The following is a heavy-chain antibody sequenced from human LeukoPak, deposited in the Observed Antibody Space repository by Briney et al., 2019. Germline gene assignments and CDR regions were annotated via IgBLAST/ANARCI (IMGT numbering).Heavy chain of an antibody. CDR2: ISAYNGNT. CDR1: GYTFTGYY. J-gene: IGHJ4*02. CDR3: AREANYYDSSGYPFFFDY. D-gene: IGHD3-22*01. V-gene: IGHV1-18*04. Sequence: ASVKVSCKAAGYTFTGYYIHWVRQAPGQGLEWMGWISAYNGNTNYAQKLQGRVTMTTDTSTSTAYMELRSLRSDDTAVYYCAREANYYDSSGYPFFFDYWGQGTLVTVSS.